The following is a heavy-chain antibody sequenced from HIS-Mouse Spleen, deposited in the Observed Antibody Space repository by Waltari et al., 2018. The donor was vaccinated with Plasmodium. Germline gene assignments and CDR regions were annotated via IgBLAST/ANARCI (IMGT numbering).Heavy chain of an antibody. CDR3: ARDRITGTSYFDY. J-gene: IGHJ4*02. V-gene: IGHV4-39*07. Sequence: QLQLQESGPGLVKPSETLSLTCTVSGGSISSSSYYWGWLRQPPGKGLEWIGSIYYSGSTYYNPSLKSRVTLSVDTSKNQFSLKLSSVTAADTAVYYCARDRITGTSYFDYWGQGTLVTVSS. D-gene: IGHD1-7*01. CDR1: GGSISSSSYY. CDR2: IYYSGST.